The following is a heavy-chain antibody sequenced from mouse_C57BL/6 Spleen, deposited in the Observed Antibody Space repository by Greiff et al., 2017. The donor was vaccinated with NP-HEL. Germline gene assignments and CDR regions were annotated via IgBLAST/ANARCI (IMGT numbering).Heavy chain of an antibody. V-gene: IGHV5-6*02. CDR1: GFIFSSYG. D-gene: IGHD2-1*01. J-gene: IGHJ2*01. CDR2: ISSGGSYT. Sequence: EVKLVESGGDLVKPGGSLKLSCAASGFIFSSYGMSWVRQTPDKRLEWVATISSGGSYTYYPDSVKGRFTISRDNAKNTLYLQMSSLKSEDTAMYYCARHNNYDYWGQGTTLTVSS. CDR3: ARHNNYDY.